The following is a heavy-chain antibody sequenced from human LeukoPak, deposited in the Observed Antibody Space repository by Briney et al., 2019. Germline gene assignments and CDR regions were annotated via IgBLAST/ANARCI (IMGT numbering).Heavy chain of an antibody. Sequence: PGGSLRLSCAASGFTFSHYAMHWVRQAPGKGLEWVAVISYDGSNKYYGESVKGRFTISRDNSKNTLYLQMNSLRAEDTAVYNCAKDHAPQCVPGFDYWGQGTLVTVSS. CDR3: AKDHAPQCVPGFDY. J-gene: IGHJ4*02. CDR2: ISYDGSNK. CDR1: GFTFSHYA. D-gene: IGHD6-19*01. V-gene: IGHV3-30*18.